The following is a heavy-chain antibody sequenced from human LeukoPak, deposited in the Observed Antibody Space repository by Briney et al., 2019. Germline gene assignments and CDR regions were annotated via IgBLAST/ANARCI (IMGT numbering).Heavy chain of an antibody. J-gene: IGHJ5*02. V-gene: IGHV4-4*07. D-gene: IGHD3-10*01. CDR1: GGSISSYY. CDR2: IYSSGST. CDR3: ARSYGSGSYPWFDP. Sequence: SETLSLTCTVSGGSISSYYWSWIRQPAGKGLEWIGRIYSSGSTNYNPSLKSRVTMSVDTSKNQFSLKLSSATAADTAVYYCARSYGSGSYPWFDPWGQGTLVTVSS.